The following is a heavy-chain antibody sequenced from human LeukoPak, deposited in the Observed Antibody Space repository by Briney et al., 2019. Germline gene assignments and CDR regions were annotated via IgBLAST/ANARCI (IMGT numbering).Heavy chain of an antibody. Sequence: GGSLRLSCAASGFTFTNYAISWVRQAPGKGLEWVSTSGSGGSPFYADSVKGRFTISRDNAKNSLYLQMNSLRAEDTALYYCAKDVRYGDYEARAFDIWGQGTMVTVSS. CDR3: AKDVRYGDYEARAFDI. CDR2: SGSGGSP. CDR1: GFTFTNYA. D-gene: IGHD4-17*01. V-gene: IGHV3-23*01. J-gene: IGHJ3*02.